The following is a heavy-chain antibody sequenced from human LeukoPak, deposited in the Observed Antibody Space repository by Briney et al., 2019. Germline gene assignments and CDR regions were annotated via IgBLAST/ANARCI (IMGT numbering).Heavy chain of an antibody. D-gene: IGHD3-10*01. Sequence: SETLSLTCTVSGVSISSSNSYWGWIRQPPGKGLEWIGYIYYSGSTNYNPSLKSRVTISVDTSKNQFSLKLSSVTAADTAVYYCARESGLGAVDYWGQGTLVTVSS. CDR1: GVSISSSNSY. V-gene: IGHV4-61*01. CDR3: ARESGLGAVDY. CDR2: IYYSGST. J-gene: IGHJ4*02.